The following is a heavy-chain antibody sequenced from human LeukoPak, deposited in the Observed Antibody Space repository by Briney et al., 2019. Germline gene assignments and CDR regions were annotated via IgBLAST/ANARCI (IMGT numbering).Heavy chain of an antibody. CDR2: ISAYNGNT. CDR1: GYTCTSYG. CDR3: ASDRGGFPYDYVWGGYRPDY. Sequence: ASVRVSCKASGYTCTSYGISWVRQAPGQGLEWMGWISAYNGNTNYAQKLQGRVTMTTDTSTSAAYMELRSLRSDDTAVYYCASDRGGFPYDYVWGGYRPDYWGQGTLVTVSS. V-gene: IGHV1-18*01. D-gene: IGHD3-16*02. J-gene: IGHJ4*02.